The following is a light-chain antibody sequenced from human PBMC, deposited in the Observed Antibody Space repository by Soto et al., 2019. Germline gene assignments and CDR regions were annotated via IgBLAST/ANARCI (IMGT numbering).Light chain of an antibody. V-gene: IGKV4-1*01. Sequence: DGVMAQSPDSRAVSLGERATINCKSSQSVLYSSNNKNYLAWYQQKLGQPPKLLIYWASTRESGVPDRFSGSGSGTDFTLTISSLQAEDVAVYYCQQYYSTPITFGQGTRLEI. CDR3: QQYYSTPIT. CDR2: WAS. CDR1: QSVLYSSNNKNY. J-gene: IGKJ5*01.